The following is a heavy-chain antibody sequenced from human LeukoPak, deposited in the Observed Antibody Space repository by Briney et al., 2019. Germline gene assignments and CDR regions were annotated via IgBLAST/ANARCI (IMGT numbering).Heavy chain of an antibody. CDR1: GLTFTNAW. CDR3: ATDPGEWGPI. D-gene: IGHD3-16*01. Sequence: GSLRLSCATSGLTFTNAWMSWFRQAPGKGLEWVGRIKSKTDGGTSDYAAPVQGRFTISRDDSKNTLYLQMNSLKIEDTAVYYCATDPGEWGPIWGQGTMVTVPS. CDR2: IKSKTDGGTS. V-gene: IGHV3-15*01. J-gene: IGHJ3*02.